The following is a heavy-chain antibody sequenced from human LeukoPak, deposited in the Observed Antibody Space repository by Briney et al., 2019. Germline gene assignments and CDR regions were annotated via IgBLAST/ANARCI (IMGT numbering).Heavy chain of an antibody. CDR1: GGSISSSTYY. V-gene: IGHV4-61*01. Sequence: PSETLSLTCTVSGGSISSSTYYWRWVRQPPGKGLEWIGYIYYSGSTNYNPSLKSRVTISVDTSKNQFSLKLSSVTAADTAVYYCARETTFRHFHRRRYYFDYWGQGTLVTVSS. J-gene: IGHJ4*02. D-gene: IGHD3-3*02. CDR2: IYYSGST. CDR3: ARETTFRHFHRRRYYFDY.